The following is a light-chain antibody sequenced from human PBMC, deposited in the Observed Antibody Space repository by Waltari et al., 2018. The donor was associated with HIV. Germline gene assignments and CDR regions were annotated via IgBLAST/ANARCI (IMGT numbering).Light chain of an antibody. CDR3: SSYGGSSIWL. CDR2: EAI. V-gene: IGLV2-23*01. J-gene: IGLJ2*01. CDR1: SSDVGNYNL. Sequence: QSALTQPPSASGPPGQSHTSSCNGTSSDVGNYNLVPWYQQHPGKAPKLIIYEAIKRPSGVSDRISGSKSASTASLTISGLQADDEADYFCSSYGGSSIWLFGGGTKLTVL.